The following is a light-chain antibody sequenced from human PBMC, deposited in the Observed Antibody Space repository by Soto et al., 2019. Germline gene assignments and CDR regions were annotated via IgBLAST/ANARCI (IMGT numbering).Light chain of an antibody. Sequence: IQLTQSPSSLSASVGDRVTIPCRASQGISSYLAWYQQKPGKAPKLLIYAASTLQSGVPSRFSGSGSRTDFTLTISSLQPEDFATYYCQQLNSYPITFGQGTRLEIK. CDR3: QQLNSYPIT. CDR1: QGISSY. J-gene: IGKJ5*01. V-gene: IGKV1-9*01. CDR2: AAS.